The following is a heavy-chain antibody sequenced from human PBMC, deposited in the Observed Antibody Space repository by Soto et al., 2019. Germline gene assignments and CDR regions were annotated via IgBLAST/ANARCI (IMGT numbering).Heavy chain of an antibody. Sequence: SETLSLTCTVSGGSISSGGYYWSWIRQHPGKGLEWIGYIYYSGSTYYNPSLKSRVTISVDTSKNQFSLKLSSVTAADTAVYYCARRVEMTTFTAAPYYGMDVWRQGTTVTVSS. CDR2: IYYSGST. CDR1: GGSISSGGYY. J-gene: IGHJ6*02. CDR3: ARRVEMTTFTAAPYYGMDV. D-gene: IGHD1-1*01. V-gene: IGHV4-31*03.